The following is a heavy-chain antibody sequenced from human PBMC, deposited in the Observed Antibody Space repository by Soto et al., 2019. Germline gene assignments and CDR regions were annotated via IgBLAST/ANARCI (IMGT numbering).Heavy chain of an antibody. CDR1: GFKFSDYA. CDR3: AMLLSDYYGWFDP. V-gene: IGHV3-23*01. CDR2: ISGSGGVT. Sequence: PGGSLRLSCTASGFKFSDYAITWVRQAPGEGLEWVSVISGSGGVTYFADSVKGRFTVSRDNSKNTVFLQLNNVRVEDSVVYFCAMLLSDYYGWFDPWGRGTLFTVSS. J-gene: IGHJ5*02. D-gene: IGHD3-22*01.